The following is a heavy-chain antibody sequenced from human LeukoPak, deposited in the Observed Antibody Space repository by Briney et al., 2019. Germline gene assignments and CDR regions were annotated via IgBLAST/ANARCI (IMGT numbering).Heavy chain of an antibody. CDR2: INPSGGST. CDR1: GYTFTSYY. D-gene: IGHD2-2*01. CDR3: ARVSSDCSSTSCYVYDAFDI. J-gene: IGHJ3*02. V-gene: IGHV1-46*01. Sequence: ASVKVSCKASGYTFTSYYMHWVRQAPGQGLEWMGIINPSGGSTSYAQKFQGRVTMTRDTSTSTVYMELSSLRSEDTAVYYCARVSSDCSSTSCYVYDAFDIWGRGTMVTVSS.